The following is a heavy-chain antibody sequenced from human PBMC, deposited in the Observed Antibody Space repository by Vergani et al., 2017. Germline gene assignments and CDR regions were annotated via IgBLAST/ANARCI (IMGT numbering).Heavy chain of an antibody. CDR1: GFTFTAHG. D-gene: IGHD3-10*01. J-gene: IGHJ5*02. Sequence: EVQLLESGGGSAQPGESLRLSCVASGFTFTAHGLNWVRQAPGKGLEWVSAISGSGGSTYYADSVKGRFTISRDNSKNTLYLQMNSLRAEDTAVYYCAKDSVWFDPWGQGTLVTVSS. CDR2: ISGSGGST. CDR3: AKDSVWFDP. V-gene: IGHV3-23*01.